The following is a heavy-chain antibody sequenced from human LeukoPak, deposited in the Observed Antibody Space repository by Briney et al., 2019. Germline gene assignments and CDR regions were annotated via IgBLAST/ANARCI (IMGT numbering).Heavy chain of an antibody. Sequence: SETLSLTCTVSGGSISSYYWSWIRQPAGKGLEWIGRIYTSGSTNYNPSLKSRVTISVDTSKNQFSLKLSSVTAADTAVYYCARVRVLEWLPQGYFDYWGQGTLVTVSS. CDR3: ARVRVLEWLPQGYFDY. CDR2: IYTSGST. D-gene: IGHD3-3*01. CDR1: GGSISSYY. J-gene: IGHJ4*02. V-gene: IGHV4-4*07.